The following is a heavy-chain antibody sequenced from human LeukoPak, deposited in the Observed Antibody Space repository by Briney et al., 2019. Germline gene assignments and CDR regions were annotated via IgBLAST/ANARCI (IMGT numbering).Heavy chain of an antibody. CDR2: IYYSGST. V-gene: IGHV4-59*08. CDR1: GGSISSYY. D-gene: IGHD3-10*01. J-gene: IGHJ3*02. Sequence: PSETLSLTCTVSGGSISSYYWSWIRQPPGKGLEWMGYIYYSGSTNYNPSLKSRVTISVDTSKNQFSLKLSSVTAADTAVYYCARHVHWFGELLGAFDIWGQGTMVTVSS. CDR3: ARHVHWFGELLGAFDI.